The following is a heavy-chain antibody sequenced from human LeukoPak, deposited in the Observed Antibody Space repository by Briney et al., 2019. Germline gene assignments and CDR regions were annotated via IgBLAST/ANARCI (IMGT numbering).Heavy chain of an antibody. Sequence: GGSLRLSCAASGFTLSDYYMSWIRPAPGKGRAWVLYISSSGSTIHYADSVKGRFTISRDTAKNSLYLQMSSLRAEDTAVYYCARDSVTIFGVVRNDAFDIWGQGTMVTVSS. D-gene: IGHD3-3*01. CDR3: ARDSVTIFGVVRNDAFDI. CDR2: ISSSGSTI. J-gene: IGHJ3*02. V-gene: IGHV3-11*01. CDR1: GFTLSDYY.